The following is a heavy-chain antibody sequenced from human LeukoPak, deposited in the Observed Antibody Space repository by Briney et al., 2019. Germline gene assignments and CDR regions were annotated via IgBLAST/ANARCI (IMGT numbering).Heavy chain of an antibody. V-gene: IGHV1-46*01. CDR2: INPSGVPP. CDR1: GYTFTSFY. CDR3: ARDSNTNSLADP. J-gene: IGHJ5*02. D-gene: IGHD2-2*01. Sequence: ASVKVSCKASGYTFTSFYMHWVRQAPGQGLEWMGIINPSGVPPTYAQKFQGRVTMTRDTSTSTVYMELSSLTSGDTAVYYCARDSNTNSLADPWGQGTLVTVSS.